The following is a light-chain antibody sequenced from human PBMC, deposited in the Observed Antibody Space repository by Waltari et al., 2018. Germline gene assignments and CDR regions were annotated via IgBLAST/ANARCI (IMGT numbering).Light chain of an antibody. J-gene: IGLJ3*02. CDR3: CAYAGSYFMV. V-gene: IGLV2-11*01. CDR2: DVS. Sequence: QSALTQPRSVSGSPGQSVTISCTGTSSDVGGHDYVSWYQQYPGKGPKLMFYDVSKRPSGFPYRFSASKSGNTASLTISGLQPEDEADYYCCAYAGSYFMVFGGGTRLTVL. CDR1: SSDVGGHDY.